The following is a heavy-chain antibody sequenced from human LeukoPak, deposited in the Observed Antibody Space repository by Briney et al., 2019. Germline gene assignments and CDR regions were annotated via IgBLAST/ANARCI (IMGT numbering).Heavy chain of an antibody. Sequence: GASVKVSCKASGYTVTSYYMHWVRQAPGQGLEWMGIINPSDGSTTYAQKFQGRVTMTRDTSTSTVYMELSSLRSEDAAVYYCASGGSDTYGLFWGQGTLVTVSS. CDR3: ASGGSDTYGLF. J-gene: IGHJ4*02. CDR1: GYTVTSYY. V-gene: IGHV1-46*01. D-gene: IGHD5-18*01. CDR2: INPSDGST.